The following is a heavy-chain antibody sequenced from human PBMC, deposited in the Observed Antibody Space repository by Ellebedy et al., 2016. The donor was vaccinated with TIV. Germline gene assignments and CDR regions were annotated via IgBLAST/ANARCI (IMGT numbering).Heavy chain of an antibody. V-gene: IGHV1-3*01. J-gene: IGHJ4*02. Sequence: AASVKVSCKASGYIVPNHAIHWVRQAPGQSFEWMGWIYPANVDTKYSQQFQGRVTFTSDTFASTAYMELSSLRSEDTAVYHCARARGGCSGDGCYSDFDFWGQGTLVTVSS. CDR2: IYPANVDT. CDR1: GYIVPNHA. CDR3: ARARGGCSGDGCYSDFDF. D-gene: IGHD2-15*01.